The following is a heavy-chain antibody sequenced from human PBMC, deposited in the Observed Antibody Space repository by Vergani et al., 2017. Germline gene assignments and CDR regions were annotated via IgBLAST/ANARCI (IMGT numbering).Heavy chain of an antibody. Sequence: QLQLQESGPGLVKPSETLSLTCTVSGGSISSSSYYWGWIRQPPGKGLEWIGSIYYSGSTYYNPSLKSRVTISVDTSKNQFSLKLSSVTAADTAVYYCARGGVEWEPPTDYWGQGTLVTVSS. D-gene: IGHD1-26*01. V-gene: IGHV4-39*07. CDR3: ARGGVEWEPPTDY. CDR2: IYYSGST. CDR1: GGSISSSSYY. J-gene: IGHJ4*02.